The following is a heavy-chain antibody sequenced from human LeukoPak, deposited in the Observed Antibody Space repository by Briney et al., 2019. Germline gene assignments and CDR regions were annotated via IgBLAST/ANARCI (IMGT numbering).Heavy chain of an antibody. J-gene: IGHJ6*03. D-gene: IGHD3-10*01. CDR1: GFTFSGSA. CDR2: IRSKANSYAT. CDR3: TRRVGRGDYYYMDV. Sequence: PGGSLRLSCAASGFTFSGSAMDWVRQASGKGLEWVGRIRSKANSYATAYAASVKGRFTISRDDSKNTAYLQMNSLKTEDTAVYYRTRRVGRGDYYYMDVWGKGTTVTVSS. V-gene: IGHV3-73*01.